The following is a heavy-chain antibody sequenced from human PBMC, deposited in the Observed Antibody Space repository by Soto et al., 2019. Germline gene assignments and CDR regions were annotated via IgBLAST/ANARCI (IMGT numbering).Heavy chain of an antibody. J-gene: IGHJ6*02. Sequence: AASVKVSCKASGYTFTGYYMHWVRQAPGQGLEWMGWINPNSGGTNYAQKFQGWVTMTRDTSISTAYMELSRLRSDDTAVYYCARVPLYSSSGYYYYYGMDVWGQGTTVTVSS. V-gene: IGHV1-2*04. CDR2: INPNSGGT. CDR1: GYTFTGYY. CDR3: ARVPLYSSSGYYYYYGMDV. D-gene: IGHD6-6*01.